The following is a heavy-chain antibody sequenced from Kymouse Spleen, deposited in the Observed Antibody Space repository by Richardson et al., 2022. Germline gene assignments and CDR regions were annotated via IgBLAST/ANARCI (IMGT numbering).Heavy chain of an antibody. J-gene: IGHJ6*02. Sequence: EVQLVESGGGLVKPGGSLRLSCAASGFTFSSYSMNWVRQAPGKGLEWVSSISSSSSYIYYADSVKGRFTISRDNAKNSLYLQMNSLRAEDTAVYYCASHYDFWSGYYTDYYYYYGMDVWGQGTTVTVSS. CDR2: ISSSSSYI. CDR1: GFTFSSYS. V-gene: IGHV3-21*03. CDR3: ASHYDFWSGYYTDYYYYYGMDV. D-gene: IGHD3-3*01.